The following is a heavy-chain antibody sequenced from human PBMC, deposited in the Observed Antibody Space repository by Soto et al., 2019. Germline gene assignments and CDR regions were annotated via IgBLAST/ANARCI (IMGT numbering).Heavy chain of an antibody. D-gene: IGHD3-22*01. J-gene: IGHJ5*02. Sequence: SVKVSCKASGGTFSSYAISWVRQAPGQGLEWMGGIIPIFGTANYAQKFQGRVTITADESTSTAYMELSSLRSEDTAVYYCARDRRGNYYDSSGYPSSGWFDPWGQGTLVTVSS. CDR3: ARDRRGNYYDSSGYPSSGWFDP. V-gene: IGHV1-69*13. CDR2: IIPIFGTA. CDR1: GGTFSSYA.